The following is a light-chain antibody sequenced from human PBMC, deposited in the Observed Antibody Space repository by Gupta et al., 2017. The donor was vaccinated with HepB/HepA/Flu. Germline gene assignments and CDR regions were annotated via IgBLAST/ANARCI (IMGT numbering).Light chain of an antibody. V-gene: IGKV3-20*01. CDR1: QSINSNY. CDR3: QHYGSSPLYA. Sequence: TVLTQSPRTLSLSSGEGATLPCKTSQSINSNYLAWYQQKPGQTPRLVIYDTSSRATGIPDRFSGSGSGTEFTLTISRLEPEDFAMYYCQHYGSSPLYAFGQGTKLEIK. J-gene: IGKJ2*01. CDR2: DTS.